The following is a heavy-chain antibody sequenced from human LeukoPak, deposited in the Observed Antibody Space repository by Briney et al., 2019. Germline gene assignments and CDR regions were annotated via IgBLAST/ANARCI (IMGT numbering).Heavy chain of an antibody. Sequence: SAKVSCKASGGTFSSYAISWVRQAPGQGLEWMGGIIPIFGTANYAQKFQGRVTITADESTSTAYMELSSLRSEDTAVYYCARYSGSYLNTAFDYWGQGTLVTVSS. CDR2: IIPIFGTA. V-gene: IGHV1-69*13. J-gene: IGHJ4*02. CDR1: GGTFSSYA. CDR3: ARYSGSYLNTAFDY. D-gene: IGHD1-26*01.